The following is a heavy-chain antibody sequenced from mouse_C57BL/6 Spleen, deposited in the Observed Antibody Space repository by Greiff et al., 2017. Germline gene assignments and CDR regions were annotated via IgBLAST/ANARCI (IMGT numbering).Heavy chain of an antibody. Sequence: DVKLVESGPGLAKPSQTLSLTCSVTGYSITSDYWNWIRKFPGNKLEYMGYISYSGSTYYNPSLNSRISITRDTSKNQYYLQLNSVTTEDTATYYCARYPYDYDGYWYFDVWGTGTTVTVSS. J-gene: IGHJ1*03. CDR3: ARYPYDYDGYWYFDV. CDR2: ISYSGST. V-gene: IGHV3-8*01. CDR1: GYSITSDY. D-gene: IGHD2-4*01.